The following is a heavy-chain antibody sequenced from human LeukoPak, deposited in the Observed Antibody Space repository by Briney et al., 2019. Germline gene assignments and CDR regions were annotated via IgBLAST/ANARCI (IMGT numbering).Heavy chain of an antibody. CDR2: ITGSGVTT. J-gene: IGHJ4*02. D-gene: IGHD3-16*01. Sequence: GGSLRLSCAASGFTFSSHAMSWVRQAPGKGLEWVAAITGSGVTTYCADSVKGRFTISRDNSKNTLYLQMSSLRAEDTAVYYCAVPGGNGGYFDYWGQGTLVTVSS. CDR3: AVPGGNGGYFDY. V-gene: IGHV3-23*01. CDR1: GFTFSSHA.